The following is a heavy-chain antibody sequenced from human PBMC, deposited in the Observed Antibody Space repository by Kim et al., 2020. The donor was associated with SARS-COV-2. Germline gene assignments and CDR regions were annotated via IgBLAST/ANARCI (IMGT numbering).Heavy chain of an antibody. V-gene: IGHV4-59*01. J-gene: IGHJ4*02. CDR1: GGSISSYY. CDR3: ARDPGGGVFDY. D-gene: IGHD2-8*02. Sequence: SETLSLTCTVSGGSISSYYWSWIRQPPGKGLEWIGYIYYSGSTNYNPSLKSRVTISVDTSKNQFSLKLSSVTAADTAVYYCARDPGGGVFDYWGQGTLVTVSS. CDR2: IYYSGST.